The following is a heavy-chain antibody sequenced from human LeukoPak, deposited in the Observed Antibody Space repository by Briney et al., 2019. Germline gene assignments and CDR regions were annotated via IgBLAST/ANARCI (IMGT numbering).Heavy chain of an antibody. J-gene: IGHJ4*02. D-gene: IGHD1-1*01. CDR1: GFTFSSYA. CDR3: ARDLGATRYLQY. V-gene: IGHV3-30*04. CDR2: ISYDGSNK. Sequence: GGSLRLSCAASGFTFSSYAMHWVRQAPGKGLEWVAVISYDGSNKYYADSVKGRFTISRDNSKNTLYLQMNSLRAEDTAVYYCARDLGATRYLQYWAQGTLVSVFS.